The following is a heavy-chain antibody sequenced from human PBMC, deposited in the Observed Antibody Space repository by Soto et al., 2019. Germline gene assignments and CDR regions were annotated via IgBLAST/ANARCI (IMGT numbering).Heavy chain of an antibody. D-gene: IGHD3-9*01. V-gene: IGHV2-26*01. Sequence: SGPTLVNPTETLTLTCTVSGFSLTAGKMGVSWIRQPPGKALEWLAHIFSDNERSYSTSLQGRLTISKDTSGSQVVLSMTNVDPVDTATYYCARMKVDSYQFYYAMDVWGQGTTVTVSS. CDR2: IFSDNER. CDR1: GFSLTAGKMG. CDR3: ARMKVDSYQFYYAMDV. J-gene: IGHJ6*02.